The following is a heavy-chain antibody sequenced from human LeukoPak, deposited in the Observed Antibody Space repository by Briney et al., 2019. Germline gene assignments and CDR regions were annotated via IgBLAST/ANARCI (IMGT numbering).Heavy chain of an antibody. D-gene: IGHD4-17*01. CDR3: ARGRPVAVTTVDWYFDL. Sequence: PGGSLRLSCAASGFPFATYAMSWVRQAPGKGLEWVSAISGSDGGTHYADSVKGRFTISRHNSKNTLYLQMNSLRAEDTAVYYCARGRPVAVTTVDWYFDLWGRGTLVTVSS. CDR1: GFPFATYA. V-gene: IGHV3-23*01. CDR2: ISGSDGGT. J-gene: IGHJ2*01.